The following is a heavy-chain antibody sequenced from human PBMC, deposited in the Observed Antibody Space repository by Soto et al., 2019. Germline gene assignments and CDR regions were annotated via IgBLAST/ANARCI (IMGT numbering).Heavy chain of an antibody. CDR2: IIPIFGTA. V-gene: IGHV1-69*13. D-gene: IGHD3-9*01. CDR3: ASEGYDIFTAYYTHRPNNCFDP. Sequence: SVKVSCKASGGTFSSYAISWVRQAPGQGLEWMGGIIPIFGTANYAQKFQGRVTITADESTRTAYTDLSRLRAADTAVYYCASEGYDIFTAYYTHRPNNCFDPRGQGSLV. CDR1: GGTFSSYA. J-gene: IGHJ5*02.